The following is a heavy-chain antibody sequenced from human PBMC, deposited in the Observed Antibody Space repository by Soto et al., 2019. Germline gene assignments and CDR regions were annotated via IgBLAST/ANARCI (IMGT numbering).Heavy chain of an antibody. CDR2: ISAHNGNT. CDR1: GYTFTSYG. V-gene: IGHV1-18*01. D-gene: IGHD1-1*01. J-gene: IGHJ4*02. Sequence: QVHLVQSGAEVKKPGASVKVSCKASGYTFTSYGITWVRQAPGQGLEWMGWISAHNGNTDYAQKHQGRVIVTRDTATSTAYMELRSLRSDDTAVYYCSRWRYGDYWGQGALVTVSS. CDR3: SRWRYGDY.